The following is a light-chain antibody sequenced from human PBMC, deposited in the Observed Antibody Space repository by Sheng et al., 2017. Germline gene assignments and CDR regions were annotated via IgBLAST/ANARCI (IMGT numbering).Light chain of an antibody. J-gene: IGKJ1*01. V-gene: IGKV1-33*01. CDR3: QQFNSNWWT. Sequence: DIQMTQSPSSLSASVGDRVTITCQASQDINNYLNWYQQKPGKAPKLLIYDASNLETGVPSRFSGSGSGTDFTFTISSLQPEDIATYYCQQFNSNWWTFGQGTKVEIK. CDR2: DAS. CDR1: QDINNY.